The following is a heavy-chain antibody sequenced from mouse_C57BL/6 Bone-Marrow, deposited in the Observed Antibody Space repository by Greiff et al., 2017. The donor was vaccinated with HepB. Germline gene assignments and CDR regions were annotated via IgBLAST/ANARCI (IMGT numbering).Heavy chain of an antibody. D-gene: IGHD2-1*01. V-gene: IGHV1-55*01. CDR1: GYTFTSYW. Sequence: VQLQQPGAELVKPGASVKMSCKASGYTFTSYWITWVKQRPGQGLEWIGDIYPGSGSTNYNEKFKSKATLTVDTSSSTAYMQLSSLTSEDSAVYDCGRDGGGNYVGDYWGQGTTLTVSS. CDR2: IYPGSGST. CDR3: GRDGGGNYVGDY. J-gene: IGHJ2*01.